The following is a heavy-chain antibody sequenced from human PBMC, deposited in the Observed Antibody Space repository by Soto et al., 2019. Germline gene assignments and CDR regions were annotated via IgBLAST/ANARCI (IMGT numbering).Heavy chain of an antibody. Sequence: QVQLQQWGAGLLKPSETLSLTCAVYGGSFSGYYWSWIRQPPGKGLEWIGEINHSGSTNYNPSLKSRVTASADTSTKQLSLKLSSVTAAHTAVYYCARGIRTTDWYFDLWGRGTLVTVSS. D-gene: IGHD1-1*01. V-gene: IGHV4-34*01. CDR3: ARGIRTTDWYFDL. CDR2: INHSGST. CDR1: GGSFSGYY. J-gene: IGHJ2*01.